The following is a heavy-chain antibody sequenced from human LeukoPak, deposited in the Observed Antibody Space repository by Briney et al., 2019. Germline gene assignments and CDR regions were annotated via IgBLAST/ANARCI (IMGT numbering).Heavy chain of an antibody. CDR1: GGSISSYY. Sequence: SETLSLTCTVSGGSISSYYWSWIRQPPGKGLEWIGYIYYSGSTNYNPSLKSRVTILIDTSRNQFSLKLSSVTAADTAVYYCTRGSPLRLGELSLYRDFDYWGQGALVTVSS. V-gene: IGHV4-59*01. CDR2: IYYSGST. CDR3: TRGSPLRLGELSLYRDFDY. J-gene: IGHJ4*02. D-gene: IGHD3-16*02.